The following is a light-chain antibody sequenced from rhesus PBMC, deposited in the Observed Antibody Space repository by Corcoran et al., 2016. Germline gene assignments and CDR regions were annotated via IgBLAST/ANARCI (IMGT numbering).Light chain of an antibody. CDR3: YLYTSSNTFV. Sequence: QSAPTQPPSVSGSPGQSVTISYTGTSSDIGCYNPVSWYQQHPGKAPKLMIYGVSDRPSGVSDRFSGSKSDNTASLTISGLQAEDEADYYCYLYTSSNTFVFGSGTKLTVL. CDR1: SSDIGCYNP. CDR2: GVS. J-gene: IGLJ6*01. V-gene: IGLV2S7*01.